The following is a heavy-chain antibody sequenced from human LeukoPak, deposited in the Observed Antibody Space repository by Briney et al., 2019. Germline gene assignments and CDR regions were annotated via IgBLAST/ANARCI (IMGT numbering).Heavy chain of an antibody. CDR1: GFTFSTYA. CDR2: ISYDGSRK. CDR3: ARGPGNKELGPFDY. Sequence: PGRSLRLSCAASGFTFSTYAMHWVRQAPGKGLEWVAAISYDGSRKYYADSVKGRFTYSRDNSNNMLYLQMNSLSAEDTAVYYCARGPGNKELGPFDYWGQGTLVTVSS. D-gene: IGHD1-26*01. J-gene: IGHJ4*02. V-gene: IGHV3-30*01.